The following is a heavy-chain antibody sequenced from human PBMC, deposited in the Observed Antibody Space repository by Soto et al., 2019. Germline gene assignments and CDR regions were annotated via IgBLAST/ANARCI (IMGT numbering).Heavy chain of an antibody. J-gene: IGHJ6*02. CDR1: GFTFSSYG. Sequence: QVQLVESGGGVVQPGRSLRLSCAASGFTFSSYGMHWVCQDPGKGLEWVAVISYDGSNKYYADSVKGRFTISRDNSKNTLYLQMNSLRAEDTAVYYCARDSGPPMGGYYYYGMAVWGQGTTVTVSS. V-gene: IGHV3-30*03. CDR2: ISYDGSNK. D-gene: IGHD6-19*01. CDR3: ARDSGPPMGGYYYYGMAV.